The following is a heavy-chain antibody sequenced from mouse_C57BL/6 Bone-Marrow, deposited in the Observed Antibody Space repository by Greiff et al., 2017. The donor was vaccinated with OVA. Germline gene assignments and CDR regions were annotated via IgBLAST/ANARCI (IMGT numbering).Heavy chain of an antibody. CDR3: ARPGGNYEGFAY. V-gene: IGHV5-6*01. CDR1: GFTFSSYG. D-gene: IGHD2-1*01. J-gene: IGHJ3*01. CDR2: ISGGGSYT. Sequence: EVKLMESGGDLVKPGGSLKLSCAASGFTFSSYGMSWVRQTPDKRLEWVATISGGGSYTYYPDSVKGRFTISRDNAKNTLYLQMSSLKSEDTAMYYCARPGGNYEGFAYWGQGTLVTVSA.